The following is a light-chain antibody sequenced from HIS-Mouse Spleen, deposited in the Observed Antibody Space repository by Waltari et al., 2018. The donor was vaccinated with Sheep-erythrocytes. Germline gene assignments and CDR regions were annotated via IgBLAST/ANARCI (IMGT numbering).Light chain of an antibody. CDR1: SSDVGGYNY. CDR3: CSYAGSYTWV. Sequence: QSALTQPRSVSGSPGQSVTIPCTGTSSDVGGYNYVPWYQQHPGKAPKLMISEVSKRPSGVPDRFSGSKSGNTASLTISGLQAEDEADYYCCSYAGSYTWVFGGGTKLTVL. V-gene: IGLV2-11*01. J-gene: IGLJ3*02. CDR2: EVS.